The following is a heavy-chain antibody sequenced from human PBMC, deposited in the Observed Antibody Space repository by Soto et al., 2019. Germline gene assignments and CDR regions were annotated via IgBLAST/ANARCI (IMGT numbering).Heavy chain of an antibody. Sequence: GGSLRLSCAASGFTFSSYAMSWVRQAPGKGLEWVSAINKSGGSTYYADSVKGRFTISRDNSKNMLFLQINGLRAEDTAVYYCAKDPPTTGTTFDYWGRGTLVTVSS. CDR1: GFTFSSYA. D-gene: IGHD1-1*01. V-gene: IGHV3-23*01. J-gene: IGHJ4*02. CDR2: INKSGGST. CDR3: AKDPPTTGTTFDY.